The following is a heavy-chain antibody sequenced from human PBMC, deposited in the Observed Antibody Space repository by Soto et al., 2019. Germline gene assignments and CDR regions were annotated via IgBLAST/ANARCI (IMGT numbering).Heavy chain of an antibody. CDR2: TYSGGYT. J-gene: IGHJ3*02. CDR1: GFTVSSNY. V-gene: IGHV3-66*01. D-gene: IGHD2-15*01. Sequence: GGSLRLSCATSGFTVSSNYMSWVRQAPGKGLEWVSLTYSGGYTDYADSVKGRFTISRDNSKNTLDLQMSSLRAEDTAVYYCARSVVVTLGDALDIWGQGTMVTVSS. CDR3: ARSVVVTLGDALDI.